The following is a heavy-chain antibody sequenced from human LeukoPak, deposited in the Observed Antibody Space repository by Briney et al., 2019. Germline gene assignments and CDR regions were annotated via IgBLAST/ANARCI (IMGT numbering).Heavy chain of an antibody. CDR1: GFTFSSYA. CDR2: ISGSGGST. D-gene: IGHD4-17*01. CDR3: ARDDYGPATY. J-gene: IGHJ4*02. V-gene: IGHV3-23*01. Sequence: GGSLRLSCAASGFTFSSYAMSWVRQAPGKGLEWVSAISGSGGSTYYADSVKGQFTISRDNPKNTLYLQMNSLTADDTAVYYCARDDYGPATYGGQGTLVTVSS.